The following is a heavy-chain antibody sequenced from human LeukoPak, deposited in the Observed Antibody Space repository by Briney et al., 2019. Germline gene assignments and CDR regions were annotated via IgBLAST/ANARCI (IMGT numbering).Heavy chain of an antibody. Sequence: GGSLRLSCAASGFTVDSNYLSWVRQAPGKGLEWVSTIYTGGNTYYAASVKGRFTISRDFSKNTVFLHMNSLRAEDTAMYYCARGGDSGYYDYFDYWGQGALVTVSS. V-gene: IGHV3-53*01. CDR2: IYTGGNT. D-gene: IGHD3-22*01. CDR1: GFTVDSNY. CDR3: ARGGDSGYYDYFDY. J-gene: IGHJ4*02.